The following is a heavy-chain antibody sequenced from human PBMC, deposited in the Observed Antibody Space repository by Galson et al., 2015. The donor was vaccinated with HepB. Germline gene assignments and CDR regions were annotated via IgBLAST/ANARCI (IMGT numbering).Heavy chain of an antibody. CDR2: ISAYNGNT. J-gene: IGHJ4*02. CDR3: ASPNPGGPGSSWRSYYFDY. Sequence: SVKVSCKASGYTFTSYGISWARQAPGQGLEWMGWISAYNGNTNYAQKLQGRVTITADESTSTAYMELSSLRSEDTAVYYCASPNPGGPGSSWRSYYFDYWGQGTLVTVSS. CDR1: GYTFTSYG. V-gene: IGHV1-18*04. D-gene: IGHD6-13*01.